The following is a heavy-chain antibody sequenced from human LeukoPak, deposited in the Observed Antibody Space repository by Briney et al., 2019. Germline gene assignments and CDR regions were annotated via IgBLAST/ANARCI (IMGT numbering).Heavy chain of an antibody. CDR2: IKQDESEK. Sequence: GGSLRLSCAASGFTFSSYWMNWVRQAPGKGLEWVANIKQDESEKYYVNSVKGRFTISRDNAKNTLYLQMNSLRAEDTAVYYCARTYYYDSSGYYYVYNWFDPWGQGTLVTVSS. J-gene: IGHJ5*02. CDR1: GFTFSSYW. D-gene: IGHD3-22*01. CDR3: ARTYYYDSSGYYYVYNWFDP. V-gene: IGHV3-7*01.